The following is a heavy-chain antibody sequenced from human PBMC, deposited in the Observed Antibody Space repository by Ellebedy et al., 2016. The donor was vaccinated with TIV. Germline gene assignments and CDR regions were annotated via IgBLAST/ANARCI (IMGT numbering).Heavy chain of an antibody. CDR2: IFGGGGGI. CDR3: AKDRVTGDGYWVFDQ. J-gene: IGHJ4*02. V-gene: IGHV3-23*03. CDR1: GFTFSRYA. Sequence: GESLKISCAASGFTFSRYAMSWVRQAPGKGLEWVSGIFGGGGGISYADSVKGRFTISRDNSKNTVERQLKSLRPEDTAVYYCAKDRVTGDGYWVFDQWGQGTLITVSS. D-gene: IGHD5-18*01.